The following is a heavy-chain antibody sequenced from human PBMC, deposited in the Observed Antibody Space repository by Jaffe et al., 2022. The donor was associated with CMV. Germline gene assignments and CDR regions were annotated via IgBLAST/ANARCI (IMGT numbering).Heavy chain of an antibody. D-gene: IGHD3-22*01. CDR2: IRSKANSYAT. Sequence: EVQLVESGGGLVQPGGSLKLSCAASGFTFSGSAMHWVRQASGKGLEWVGRIRSKANSYATAYAASVKGRFTISRDDSKNTAYLQMNSLKTEDTAVYYCTSERYYYDSSGYSDWFDPWGQGTLVTVSS. CDR1: GFTFSGSA. J-gene: IGHJ5*02. CDR3: TSERYYYDSSGYSDWFDP. V-gene: IGHV3-73*01.